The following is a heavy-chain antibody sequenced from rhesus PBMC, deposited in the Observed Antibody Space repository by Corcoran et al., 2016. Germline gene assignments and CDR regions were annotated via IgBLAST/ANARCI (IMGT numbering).Heavy chain of an antibody. V-gene: IGHV4-169*02. CDR1: GGSISSSF. J-gene: IGHJ4*01. Sequence: QLQLQESGPGLVKPSETLSVTCAVSGGSISSSFWSWIRQAPGKGLEWIGYIYGSGSSTNYNPSLKNRVTISIDTSKNQCSLKLSSVTAADTAVYYCAREVIAAAGMDYWGQGVLVTVSS. CDR2: IYGSGSST. CDR3: AREVIAAAGMDY. D-gene: IGHD6-31*01.